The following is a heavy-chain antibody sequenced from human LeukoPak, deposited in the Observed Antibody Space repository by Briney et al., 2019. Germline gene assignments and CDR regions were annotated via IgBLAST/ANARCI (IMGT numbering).Heavy chain of an antibody. V-gene: IGHV3-48*01. CDR2: ISGSGKAI. Sequence: GGSLRLSCAASGFSFSSYSMNWVRQAPGKGLEWVSYISGSGKAIHYTDSVKGRFTISRDNAKNALYLQMNRLRAQETAVYFCASDYLYAFDYWGQGPLVTVSS. CDR3: ASDYLYAFDY. J-gene: IGHJ4*02. D-gene: IGHD2-2*01. CDR1: GFSFSSYS.